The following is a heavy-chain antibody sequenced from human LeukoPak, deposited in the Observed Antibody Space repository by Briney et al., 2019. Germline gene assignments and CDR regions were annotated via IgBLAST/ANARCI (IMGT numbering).Heavy chain of an antibody. V-gene: IGHV3-53*01. CDR3: ARAGSSWYYFDY. J-gene: IGHJ4*02. CDR1: GFTVSSNY. D-gene: IGHD6-13*01. Sequence: GGSLRLSCAASGFTVSSNYMSWVRQAPGKGLEWVSVIYSGGSTNYADSVKGRFTISRDNSKNTLYLQMNSLRAEDTAVYYCARAGSSWYYFDYWGQGTLVTVSS. CDR2: IYSGGST.